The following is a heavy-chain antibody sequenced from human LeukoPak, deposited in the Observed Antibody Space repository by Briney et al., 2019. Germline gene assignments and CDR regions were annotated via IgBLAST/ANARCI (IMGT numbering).Heavy chain of an antibody. D-gene: IGHD6-13*01. J-gene: IGHJ5*02. CDR1: GYSLTELS. V-gene: IGHV1-24*01. CDR3: ATVGIAAAGYWFDP. CDR2: FDPEDGET. Sequence: SSVKVSCKVSGYSLTELSMHWVRQAPAKGLEWMGGFDPEDGETIYAQKFQGRVTMTEDTSTDTAYMELSSLRSEDTAVYYCATVGIAAAGYWFDPWGQGTLVTVSS.